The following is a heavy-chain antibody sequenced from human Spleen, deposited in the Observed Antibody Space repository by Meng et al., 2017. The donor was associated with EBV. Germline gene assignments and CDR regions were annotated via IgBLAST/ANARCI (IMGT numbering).Heavy chain of an antibody. V-gene: IGHV4-30-4*01. CDR1: RNHRGRSGYF. CDR2: IFYSGST. D-gene: IGHD4-17*01. J-gene: IGHJ4*02. CDR3: ARVSSRTTTHFEY. Sequence: SSPGLSNPSRTLAPPRVVFRNHRGRSGYFWSLMRQPPGKGLEWIGYIFYSGSTYYNPSLKSRVAMSLDTSKNQFSLKLSSVTAADTAVYFCARVSSRTTTHFEYWGQGTLVTVSS.